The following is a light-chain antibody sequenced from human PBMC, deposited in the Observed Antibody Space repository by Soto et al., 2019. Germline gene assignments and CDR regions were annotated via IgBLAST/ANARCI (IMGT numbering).Light chain of an antibody. CDR3: QQYGSSPQPIT. J-gene: IGKJ5*01. Sequence: EIVLTQSPGTLSLSPGERATLSCRASQSVISRNLAWYQQKPGQAPRHLIYGASSRATGIPDRFSGSGSGTDFTLTISRLEPEDFAVYYCQQYGSSPQPITFGQGTRLEIK. CDR2: GAS. V-gene: IGKV3-20*01. CDR1: QSVISRN.